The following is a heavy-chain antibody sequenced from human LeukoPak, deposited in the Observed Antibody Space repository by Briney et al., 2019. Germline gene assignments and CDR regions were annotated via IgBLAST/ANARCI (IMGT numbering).Heavy chain of an antibody. CDR2: IWYDGSNK. CDR3: ARGRGDYDILTGYYLPYYFDY. J-gene: IGHJ4*02. D-gene: IGHD3-9*01. V-gene: IGHV3-33*01. Sequence: GGSLRLSCAVSGFTFSSYGMHWVRQAPGKGLEWVPVIWYDGSNKYYADSVKGRFTISRDNSKNTLYLQMNSLRAEDTAVYYCARGRGDYDILTGYYLPYYFDYWGQGTLVTVSS. CDR1: GFTFSSYG.